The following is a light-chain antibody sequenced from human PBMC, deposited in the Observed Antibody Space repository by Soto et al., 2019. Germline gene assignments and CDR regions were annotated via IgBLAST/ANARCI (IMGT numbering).Light chain of an antibody. Sequence: EIVLTQSPGTLSLSPGERVTLSCRASQSIDNNHLAWYQQKPGQAPRLPIHGTSNRATGIPDRFSGSGSGTDFTLTFSRLEPEDFAVYYCEYYGTSITFGGGTKVEIK. CDR3: EYYGTSIT. CDR1: QSIDNNH. CDR2: GTS. V-gene: IGKV3-20*01. J-gene: IGKJ4*01.